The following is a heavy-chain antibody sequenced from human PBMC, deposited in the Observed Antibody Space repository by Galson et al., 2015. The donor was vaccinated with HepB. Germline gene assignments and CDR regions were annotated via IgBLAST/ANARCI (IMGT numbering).Heavy chain of an antibody. Sequence: PALVKPTQTLTLTCTFSGFSLSTSGMCVSWIRQPPGKALEWLALIDWDDDKYYGTSLKTRLTISKDTSKNQVVLTMTNMDPVDTATYYCVYRSYYFDYWGQGTLVTVSS. V-gene: IGHV2-70*01. CDR1: GFSLSTSGMC. J-gene: IGHJ4*02. CDR2: IDWDDDK. D-gene: IGHD3-16*02. CDR3: VYRSYYFDY.